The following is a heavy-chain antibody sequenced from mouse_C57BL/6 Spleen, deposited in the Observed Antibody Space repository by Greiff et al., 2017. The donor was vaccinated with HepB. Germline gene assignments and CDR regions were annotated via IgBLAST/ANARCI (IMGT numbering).Heavy chain of an antibody. D-gene: IGHD2-4*01. CDR1: GFTFSSYG. Sequence: DVQLVESGGDLVKPGGSLKLSCAASGFTFSSYGMSWVRQTPDKRLEWVATISSGGSYTYYPDSVKGRFTISRDNAKNTLYLQMSSLKSEDTAMYYCAGPYEYTGSWFAYWGQGTLVTVSA. J-gene: IGHJ3*01. CDR2: ISSGGSYT. CDR3: AGPYEYTGSWFAY. V-gene: IGHV5-6*01.